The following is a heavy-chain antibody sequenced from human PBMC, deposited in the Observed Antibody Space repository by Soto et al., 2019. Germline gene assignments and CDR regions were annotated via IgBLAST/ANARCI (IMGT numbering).Heavy chain of an antibody. CDR3: ARGQRFSDWFDP. CDR1: GGSFSGYY. Sequence: SETLSLTCAVYGGSFSGYYWSWIRQPPGKGLEWIGEINHSGSTNYNPSLKSRVTISVDTSKNQFSLKLSSVTAADTAVYYCARGQRFSDWFDPWGQGTLVTVS. J-gene: IGHJ5*02. CDR2: INHSGST. V-gene: IGHV4-34*01. D-gene: IGHD3-3*01.